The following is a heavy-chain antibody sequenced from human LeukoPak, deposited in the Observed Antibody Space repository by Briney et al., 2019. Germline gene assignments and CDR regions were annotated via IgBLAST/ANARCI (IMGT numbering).Heavy chain of an antibody. D-gene: IGHD1-26*01. Sequence: GGSLRLSCAASGFTFSSYSMNWVRQAPGKGLEWVSSISSSSSYIYYADSVKGRFTISRDNSKNSLYLQMNSLRAEDTAVYYCTKELRMVGSTKGFDYWGQGILVTVSS. V-gene: IGHV3-21*04. CDR3: TKELRMVGSTKGFDY. J-gene: IGHJ4*02. CDR1: GFTFSSYS. CDR2: ISSSSSYI.